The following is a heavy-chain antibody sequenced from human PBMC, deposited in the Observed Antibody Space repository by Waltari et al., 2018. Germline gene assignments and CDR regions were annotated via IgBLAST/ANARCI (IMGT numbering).Heavy chain of an antibody. V-gene: IGHV4-31*03. Sequence: QVQLQESGPGLVKPSQTLSLTCTVSGGSISSGGYYWSWIRQHPGKGLEWIGYIYYSGSTYYNPSLKSRVTISVDTSKNQVSLRLSSVTAADTAVYYCARVLGSSWYRADAFDIWGQGTMVTVSS. CDR3: ARVLGSSWYRADAFDI. CDR2: IYYSGST. CDR1: GGSISSGGYY. J-gene: IGHJ3*02. D-gene: IGHD6-13*01.